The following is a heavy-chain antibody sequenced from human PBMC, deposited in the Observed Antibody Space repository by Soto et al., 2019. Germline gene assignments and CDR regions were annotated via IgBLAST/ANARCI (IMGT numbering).Heavy chain of an antibody. V-gene: IGHV4-31*03. J-gene: IGHJ4*02. D-gene: IGHD3-9*01. CDR3: ARYFDWLPFDY. CDR1: GGSISSGGYY. Sequence: QVQLQESGPGLVKPSQTLSLTCTVSGGSISSGGYYWSWIRQHPGKGLEWIGYIYYSGSTYYNPSLKSRDTQSEXTSKNQFSLKLSSVTAADTAVYYCARYFDWLPFDYWGQGTLVTVSS. CDR2: IYYSGST.